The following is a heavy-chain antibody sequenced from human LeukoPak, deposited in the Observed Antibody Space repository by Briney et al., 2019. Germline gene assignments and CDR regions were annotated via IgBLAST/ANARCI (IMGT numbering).Heavy chain of an antibody. D-gene: IGHD3-22*01. CDR1: GFVFSSYV. V-gene: IGHV3-23*01. CDR2: MSGRFGNI. J-gene: IGHJ4*02. CDR3: ARVAYYYDSSGYYFDY. Sequence: PGGSLRLSCAASGFVFSSYVMNWVRQAPGKGLEWVSAMSGRFGNIYYADSVKGRFAISRDNSGNMVYLQMNSLRAEDTAVYYCARVAYYYDSSGYYFDYWGLGTLVTVSS.